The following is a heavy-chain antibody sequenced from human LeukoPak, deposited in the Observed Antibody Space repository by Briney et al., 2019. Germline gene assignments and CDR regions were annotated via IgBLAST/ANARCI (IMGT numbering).Heavy chain of an antibody. D-gene: IGHD6-13*01. J-gene: IGHJ3*02. V-gene: IGHV1-24*01. CDR1: GYTLTELS. CDR3: ATDLPAAAGVAVFDT. Sequence: ASVKVSCKVSGYTLTELSMHWVRQAPGKGLEWMGGFDPEDGETIYAQKFQGRVTMTEDISTDTAYMELSSLRSEDTAVYYCATDLPAAAGVAVFDTWGQGTMVTVSS. CDR2: FDPEDGET.